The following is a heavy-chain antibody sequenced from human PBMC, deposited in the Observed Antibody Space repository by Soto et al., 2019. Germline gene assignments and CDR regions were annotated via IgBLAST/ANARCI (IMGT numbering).Heavy chain of an antibody. Sequence: VQLVESGGGLIQPGGSLRLSCAASGFTVSSNHMTWIRQAPGRGPEWVSTIYHGGNTYYADSVKGRFAISRDNSKNMLYRQMTSLRAGDTAVNYCATGVDTAKDGYWGQGTLVTVSS. CDR3: ATGVDTAKDGY. CDR1: GFTVSSNH. V-gene: IGHV3-53*01. J-gene: IGHJ4*02. CDR2: IYHGGNT. D-gene: IGHD5-18*01.